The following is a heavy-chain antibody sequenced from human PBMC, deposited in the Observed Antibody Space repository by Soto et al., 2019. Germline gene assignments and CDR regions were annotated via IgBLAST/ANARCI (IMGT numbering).Heavy chain of an antibody. CDR1: GGSVSSTQW. J-gene: IGHJ4*02. CDR2: IYHVGIT. CDR3: ARRNQYYDSSGYPFDY. D-gene: IGHD3-22*01. Sequence: SETLSLTCAVSGGSVSSTQWWTWVRQAPGKGLEWLGDIYHVGITKYNPALKSRVTISVDTSKNQFSLKLSSVTAADTAVYYCARRNQYYDSSGYPFDYWGQGTLVTVSS. V-gene: IGHV4-4*02.